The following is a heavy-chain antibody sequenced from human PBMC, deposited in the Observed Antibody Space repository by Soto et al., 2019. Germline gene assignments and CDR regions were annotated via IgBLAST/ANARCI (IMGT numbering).Heavy chain of an antibody. Sequence: GGSLRLSCAASGFTFSSYGMHWVRQAPGKGLEWVAVISYDGSNKYYADSVKGRFTISRDNSKNTLYLQMNSLRAEDTAVYYCAKDQGQQWLVPDFDYWGQGTLVTVSS. J-gene: IGHJ4*02. V-gene: IGHV3-30*18. D-gene: IGHD6-19*01. CDR3: AKDQGQQWLVPDFDY. CDR2: ISYDGSNK. CDR1: GFTFSSYG.